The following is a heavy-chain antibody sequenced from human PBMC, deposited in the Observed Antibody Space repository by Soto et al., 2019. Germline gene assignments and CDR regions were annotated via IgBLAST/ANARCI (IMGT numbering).Heavy chain of an antibody. CDR3: VRSAVVATTRYYFDY. V-gene: IGHV4-31*03. D-gene: IGHD1-26*01. Sequence: QVQLQESGPGLVKPSQTLSLTCTVSGGSISSGGYYWSWIRRHPGKGLEWIGYISFSGSTYYNPSLKSRVAISVDTSKNQFSLKLTSVTAADTAVYYCVRSAVVATTRYYFDYWGQGTLVTVSS. CDR2: ISFSGST. CDR1: GGSISSGGYY. J-gene: IGHJ4*02.